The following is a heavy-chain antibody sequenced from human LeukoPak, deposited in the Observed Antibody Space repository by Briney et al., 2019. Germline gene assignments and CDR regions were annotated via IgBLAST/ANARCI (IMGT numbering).Heavy chain of an antibody. J-gene: IGHJ5*02. CDR3: ARQRGATVATVLNWFDP. CDR2: IDYSGST. V-gene: IGHV4-39*01. CDR1: GDSISSSSSY. Sequence: SETLSLTCTVSGDSISSSSSYWGWIRQSPGKGLEWIGSIDYSGSTYYNPSLKSRVTISVDTSKKQLSLKLNSVIAADTAVYYYARQRGATVATVLNWFDPWGQGTLVTVSS. D-gene: IGHD4-17*01.